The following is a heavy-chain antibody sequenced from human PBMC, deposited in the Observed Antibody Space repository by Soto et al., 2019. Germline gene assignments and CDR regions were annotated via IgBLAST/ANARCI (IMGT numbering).Heavy chain of an antibody. Sequence: QLHLVQSGAVVKKPGASVTVSCSASGYPVTAYYMHWVRQAPGRGLEWMGGINPATGAAKYTQTFQGRVPMTRDPSTSTVFRELGGLTSEDAAVFYGARGGGVGVAGSAAFDMWGQGTLVTVSS. D-gene: IGHD3-3*01. J-gene: IGHJ3*02. CDR2: INPATGAA. V-gene: IGHV1-2*02. CDR1: GYPVTAYY. CDR3: ARGGGVGVAGSAAFDM.